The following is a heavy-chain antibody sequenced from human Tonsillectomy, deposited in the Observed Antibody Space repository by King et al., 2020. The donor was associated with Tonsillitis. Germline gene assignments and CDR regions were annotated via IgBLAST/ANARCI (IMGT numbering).Heavy chain of an antibody. Sequence: VQLVESGGGLVQPGGSLSLSCAASGLTFSSYAMCWVRQAPGKGLEWVSFISGSGGSTYYADSVKGRFPISRDNSKNTLYLQMNSLRAEDTAIYYCTTGGMYGSGSPYDAFDIWGQGTMVTVSS. V-gene: IGHV3-23*04. J-gene: IGHJ3*02. CDR2: ISGSGGST. CDR1: GLTFSSYA. CDR3: TTGGMYGSGSPYDAFDI. D-gene: IGHD3-10*01.